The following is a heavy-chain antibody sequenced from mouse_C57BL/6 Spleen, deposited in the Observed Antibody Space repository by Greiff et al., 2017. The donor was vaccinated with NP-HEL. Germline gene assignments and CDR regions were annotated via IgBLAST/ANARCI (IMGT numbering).Heavy chain of an antibody. D-gene: IGHD2-4*01. CDR2: IYPSDSEN. CDR3: ARGDYDGYYAMDY. Sequence: QVQLQQPGAELVRPGSSVKLSCKASGYTFTSYWMDWVKQRPGQGLEWIGNIYPSDSENHYNQKFKDKATLTVDKSSSTAYMQLSSLTSEDSAVYYCARGDYDGYYAMDYWGQGTSVTVSS. CDR1: GYTFTSYW. J-gene: IGHJ4*01. V-gene: IGHV1-61*01.